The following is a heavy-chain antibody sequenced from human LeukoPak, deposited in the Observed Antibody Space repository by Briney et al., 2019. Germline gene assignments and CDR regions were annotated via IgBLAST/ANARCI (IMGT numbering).Heavy chain of an antibody. D-gene: IGHD3-10*01. CDR1: GFTFSRYW. CDR3: ARDRGFGQADV. CDR2: IKQDGGEK. J-gene: IGHJ6*04. Sequence: PGGSLTLSCTASGFTFSRYWMSWPRQAPGKGLECVANIKQDGGEKYYVDSVKGGFTISRDNAKNSLYLQMNSLRAEDTAVYYCARDRGFGQADVWGKGTTVTVSS. V-gene: IGHV3-7*01.